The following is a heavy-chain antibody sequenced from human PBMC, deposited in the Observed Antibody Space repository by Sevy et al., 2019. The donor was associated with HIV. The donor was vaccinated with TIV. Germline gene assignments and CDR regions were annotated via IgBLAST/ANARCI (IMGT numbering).Heavy chain of an antibody. CDR3: ARDFCSGGSCYSAFVY. CDR1: GYTFNNYI. CDR2: VNTRTGDT. V-gene: IGHV1-3*04. J-gene: IGHJ4*02. Sequence: ASVKVSCKASGYTFNNYIMYWVRQAPGQSLECVGWVNTRTGDTKYSQIFQGRVSISSDTSASTTYMEFNTLRSEDTAVYYCARDFCSGGSCYSAFVYWGQGTLVTVSS. D-gene: IGHD2-15*01.